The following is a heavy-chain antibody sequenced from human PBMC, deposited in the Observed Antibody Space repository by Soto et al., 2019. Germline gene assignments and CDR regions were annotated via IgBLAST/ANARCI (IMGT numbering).Heavy chain of an antibody. CDR2: VDPNGGGS. CDR1: GYSFTDYK. J-gene: IGHJ4*02. CDR3: ASGLDYGDFEGFYR. V-gene: IGHV1-2*04. D-gene: IGHD4-17*01. Sequence: ASVKVSCKTSGYSFTDYKLHWVRQAPGQGLEWMGWVDPNGGGSNSAQKFQGSVTMTWDTSITTAYLDLTRLTTNDTATYFCASGLDYGDFEGFYRWGQGTLVTVS.